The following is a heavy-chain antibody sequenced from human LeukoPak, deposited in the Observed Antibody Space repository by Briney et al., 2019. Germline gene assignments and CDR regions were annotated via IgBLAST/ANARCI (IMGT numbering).Heavy chain of an antibody. CDR2: IYYSGST. V-gene: IGHV4-59*01. CDR3: ARSPSPSFRKVTKRGDYVGGALDI. D-gene: IGHD4-17*01. Sequence: SETLSLTCTVSGGSISSYYWSWIRQPPGKGLEWVGYIYYSGSTNYNPSLKSRVTISVDTSKNQFSLKLSSVTAADTAVYYCARSPSPSFRKVTKRGDYVGGALDIWGQGTMVTVSS. CDR1: GGSISSYY. J-gene: IGHJ3*02.